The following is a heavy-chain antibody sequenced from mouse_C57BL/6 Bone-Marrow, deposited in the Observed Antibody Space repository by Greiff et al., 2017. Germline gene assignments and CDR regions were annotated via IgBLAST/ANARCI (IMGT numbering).Heavy chain of an antibody. J-gene: IGHJ3*01. CDR3: ARGRAYYSNYGRGLFAY. Sequence: VQLQQSGPELVKPGASVKISCKASGYSFPDYNMNWVKQSNGKSLEWIGVINPNYGTTSYNQKFKGKATLTVDQSSSTAYMQLNSLTSEDSAVYYCARGRAYYSNYGRGLFAYWGQGTLVTVSA. D-gene: IGHD2-5*01. V-gene: IGHV1-39*01. CDR1: GYSFPDYN. CDR2: INPNYGTT.